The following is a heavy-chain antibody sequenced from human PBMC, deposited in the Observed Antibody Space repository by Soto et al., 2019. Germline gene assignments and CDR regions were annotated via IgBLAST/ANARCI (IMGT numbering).Heavy chain of an antibody. CDR1: GFTFSSYA. J-gene: IGHJ4*02. Sequence: GGSLRLTCAASGFTFSSYAMSWVRQAPGKGLEWVSAISGSGGSTYYADSVKGRFTISRDNSKNTLYLQMNSLRAEDTAVYYCAKDYSSYGDYVCDYWGQGTLVTVSS. D-gene: IGHD4-17*01. V-gene: IGHV3-23*01. CDR2: ISGSGGST. CDR3: AKDYSSYGDYVCDY.